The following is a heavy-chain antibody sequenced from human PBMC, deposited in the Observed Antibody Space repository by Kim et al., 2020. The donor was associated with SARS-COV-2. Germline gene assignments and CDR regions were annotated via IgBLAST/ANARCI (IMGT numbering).Heavy chain of an antibody. J-gene: IGHJ5*02. CDR2: T. V-gene: IGHV4-4*07. CDR3: ARGMGTNWFDP. Sequence: TNYNPSLKSRVTMSVDTSKNQFSLKLSSVTAADTTVYYCARGMGTNWFDPWGQGTLVTVSS. D-gene: IGHD1-1*01.